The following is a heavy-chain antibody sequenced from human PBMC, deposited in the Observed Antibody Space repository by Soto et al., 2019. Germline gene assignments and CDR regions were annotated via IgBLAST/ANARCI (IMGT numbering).Heavy chain of an antibody. D-gene: IGHD4-17*01. CDR2: IYYSGST. Sequence: SETLSLTCTVSGDSISSHYWSWIRQPPGKGLEWIANIYYSGSTNYNPSLKSRVTISVDTSKNQFSLKLSSVTAADTAVYFCARYGDYVISFDFWGQGTLVTVSS. CDR1: GDSISSHY. V-gene: IGHV4-59*11. CDR3: ARYGDYVISFDF. J-gene: IGHJ4*02.